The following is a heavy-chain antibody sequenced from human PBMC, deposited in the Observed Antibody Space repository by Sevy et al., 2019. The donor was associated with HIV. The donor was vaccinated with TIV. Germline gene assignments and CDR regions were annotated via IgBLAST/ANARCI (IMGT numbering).Heavy chain of an antibody. CDR2: ISYDGSDK. V-gene: IGHV3-30*04. Sequence: GGSLRLSCAASGLTFSSYAMHWVRQAPGKGLEWVAVISYDGSDKYFADSVKGLFTISRDNSKNPLFWQRNRLRTEDTAVYYCARGPGGVAVAALNWFDPWGQGTLVTVSS. J-gene: IGHJ5*02. CDR1: GLTFSSYA. D-gene: IGHD2-15*01. CDR3: ARGPGGVAVAALNWFDP.